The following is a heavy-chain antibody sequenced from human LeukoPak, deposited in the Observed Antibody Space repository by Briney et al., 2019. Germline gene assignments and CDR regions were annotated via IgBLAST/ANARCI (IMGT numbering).Heavy chain of an antibody. Sequence: ASVKVSCKASGFTFTSFGFSWVRQAPGQGLEWMGWISPNSGGTNYAQKFQGRVTMTRDTSISTAYMELSRLRSDDTAVYYCARAYSSSPVDYWGQGTLVTVSS. CDR2: ISPNSGGT. CDR3: ARAYSSSPVDY. J-gene: IGHJ4*02. CDR1: GFTFTSFG. V-gene: IGHV1-2*02. D-gene: IGHD6-6*01.